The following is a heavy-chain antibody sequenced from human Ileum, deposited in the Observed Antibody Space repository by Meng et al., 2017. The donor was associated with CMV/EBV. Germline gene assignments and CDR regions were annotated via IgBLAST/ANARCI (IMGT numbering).Heavy chain of an antibody. CDR1: GGPISSHICPFC. Sequence: LLQESGPGLAMPAETLSLSCTVSGGPISSHICPFCWGVMRQPAGKGLEWIGTVEYSGNTKYNPSLQSRVSISVDESKNQISLKLSSVTAADTAVYYCAKDGSVSKWYNFWGQGTLVTVSS. CDR3: AKDGSVSKWYNF. J-gene: IGHJ4*02. CDR2: VEYSGNT. V-gene: IGHV4-39*07. D-gene: IGHD6-13*01.